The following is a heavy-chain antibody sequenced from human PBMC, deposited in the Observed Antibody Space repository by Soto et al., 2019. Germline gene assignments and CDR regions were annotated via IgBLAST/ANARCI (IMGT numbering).Heavy chain of an antibody. J-gene: IGHJ5*02. Sequence: QITLKESGPTLVKPTQTLTLTCTFSGFSLTTRGVGVGWIRQPPGKALECLALIYWDDDKRYSPSLQSRLSLXKXTXXTQVVLTMTNVDPVDTATYYCAHIPNYYQYDWFDPWGQGTLVSVSS. CDR3: AHIPNYYQYDWFDP. CDR2: IYWDDDK. CDR1: GFSLTTRGVG. V-gene: IGHV2-5*02. D-gene: IGHD3-16*01.